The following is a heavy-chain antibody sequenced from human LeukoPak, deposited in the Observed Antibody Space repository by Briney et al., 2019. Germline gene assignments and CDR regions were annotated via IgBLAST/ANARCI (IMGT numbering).Heavy chain of an antibody. J-gene: IGHJ3*02. D-gene: IGHD4-17*01. Sequence: PSETLSLTCTVSGGSISSYYWSWIRQPPGKGLEWTGYIYYSGSTNYNPSLKSRVTISVDTSKNQFSLKLSSVTAADTAVYYCARDGWVVTTGHDAFDIWGQGTMVTVSS. CDR2: IYYSGST. CDR3: ARDGWVVTTGHDAFDI. CDR1: GGSISSYY. V-gene: IGHV4-59*01.